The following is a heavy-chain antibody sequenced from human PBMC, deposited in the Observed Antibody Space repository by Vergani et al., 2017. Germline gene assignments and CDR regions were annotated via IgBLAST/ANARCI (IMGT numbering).Heavy chain of an antibody. CDR3: ARSPHGYTYGGYISQFDP. D-gene: IGHD5-18*01. CDR2: IKYDGSKK. J-gene: IGHJ5*02. V-gene: IGHV3-7*01. Sequence: EVQLVASGGGLVQRGGSLRLSCEASGFTFSNLWMTWVRQAPGKGLEWVANIKYDGSKKNYVDSVKGRFTISRDNAKNSLYLQMNNLRVEDTAVYFCARSPHGYTYGGYISQFDPWGQEPWSPSPQ. CDR1: GFTFSNLW.